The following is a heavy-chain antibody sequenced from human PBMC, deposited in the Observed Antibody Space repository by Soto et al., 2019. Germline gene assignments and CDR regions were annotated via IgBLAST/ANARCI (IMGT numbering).Heavy chain of an antibody. CDR2: ISGSGGTT. Sequence: GGSLRLSCAASGFTFSDYYMSWIRQAPGKGLEWVSGISGSGGTTYYADSVKGRFTISRDNSKNTLYLQVNSLRVEDTAVYYCAKDQAAAGTISRYFQHWGQDTLVTVSS. J-gene: IGHJ1*01. CDR3: AKDQAAAGTISRYFQH. CDR1: GFTFSDYY. V-gene: IGHV3-23*01. D-gene: IGHD6-13*01.